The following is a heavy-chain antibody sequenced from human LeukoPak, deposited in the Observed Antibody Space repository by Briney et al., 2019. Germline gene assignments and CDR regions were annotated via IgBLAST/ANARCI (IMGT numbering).Heavy chain of an antibody. CDR3: AKDGCSGGSCQADY. Sequence: GGSLRLSCVASGSSFSTYGIHWVRQAPGKGLEWVAVISSDASNQYYTDSVKGRFAVSRDNSRNTLYLQMNSLRYEDTAVYYCAKDGCSGGSCQADYWGQGTLVTVSS. D-gene: IGHD2-15*01. CDR1: GSSFSTYG. V-gene: IGHV3-30*18. CDR2: ISSDASNQ. J-gene: IGHJ4*02.